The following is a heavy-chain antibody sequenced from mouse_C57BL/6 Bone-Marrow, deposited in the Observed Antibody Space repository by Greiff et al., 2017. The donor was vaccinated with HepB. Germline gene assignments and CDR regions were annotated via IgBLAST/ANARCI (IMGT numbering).Heavy chain of an antibody. V-gene: IGHV14-4*01. D-gene: IGHD4-1*01. CDR3: TTGAGTRDFDY. J-gene: IGHJ2*01. CDR1: GFNIKDDY. CDR2: IDPENGDT. Sequence: EVKLQQSGAELVRPGASVKLSCTASGFNIKDDYMHWVKQRPEQGLEWIGWIDPENGDTEYASKFQGKATITADTSSNTAYLQLSSLTSEDTAVYYCTTGAGTRDFDYWGQGTTLTVSS.